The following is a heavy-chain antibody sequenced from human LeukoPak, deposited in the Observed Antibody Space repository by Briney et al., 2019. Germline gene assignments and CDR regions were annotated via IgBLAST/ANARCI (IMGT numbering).Heavy chain of an antibody. V-gene: IGHV3-23*01. CDR2: ISGNGADT. Sequence: GGSLRLSCATSGFTFSRYGMSWVRQAPGKGLEWVSAISGNGADTYYADSVKGRFTISRDNAKNSLYLQMNSLRAEDTAVYYCARIGEGDDDYYGSGSRWPSVNQFGYWGQGTLVTVSS. CDR1: GFTFSRYG. J-gene: IGHJ4*02. D-gene: IGHD3-10*01. CDR3: ARIGEGDDDYYGSGSRWPSVNQFGY.